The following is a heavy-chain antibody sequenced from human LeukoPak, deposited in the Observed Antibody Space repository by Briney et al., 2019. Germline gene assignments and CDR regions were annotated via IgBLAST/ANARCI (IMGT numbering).Heavy chain of an antibody. CDR2: IYYSGAT. Sequence: PSETPSLTCTVSNYSISGSNWWGWIRQPPGKGLEWIAYIYYSGATYYNTLFRSRATVSVDMSENHFALKLTSVTAVDTAVYYCASTGNWDDLGVDFWGQGIPVTVSS. CDR3: ASTGNWDDLGVDF. D-gene: IGHD1-1*01. CDR1: NYSISGSNW. V-gene: IGHV4-28*01. J-gene: IGHJ4*02.